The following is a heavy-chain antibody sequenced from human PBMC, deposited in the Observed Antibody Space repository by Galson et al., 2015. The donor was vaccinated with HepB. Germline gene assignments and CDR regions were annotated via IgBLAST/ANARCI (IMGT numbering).Heavy chain of an antibody. CDR1: GGTFSSYA. CDR3: ARESFYYYDSSGYYSNWFDP. V-gene: IGHV1-69*10. CDR2: IIPILGIA. D-gene: IGHD3-22*01. J-gene: IGHJ5*02. Sequence: SVKVSCKASGGTFSSYAISWVRQAPGQGLEWMGGIIPILGIANYAQKFQGRVTITADKSTSTAYMELSSLRSEDTAVYYCARESFYYYDSSGYYSNWFDPWGQGTLVTVSS.